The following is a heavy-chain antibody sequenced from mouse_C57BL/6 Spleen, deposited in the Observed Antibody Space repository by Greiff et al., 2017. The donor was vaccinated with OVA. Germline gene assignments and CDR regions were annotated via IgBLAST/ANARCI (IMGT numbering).Heavy chain of an antibody. CDR2: INPNSGST. V-gene: IGHV1-64*01. CDR3: ARSTGTGAMDY. D-gene: IGHD4-1*01. CDR1: GYTFTSYW. Sequence: QVQLQQPGAELVKPGASVKLSCKASGYTFTSYWMHWVKQRPGQGLEWIGMINPNSGSTNYTEKFKGKATLTVDKSSSTAYMQLSSLTSADAAVYYCARSTGTGAMDYWGQGTSVTVSS. J-gene: IGHJ4*01.